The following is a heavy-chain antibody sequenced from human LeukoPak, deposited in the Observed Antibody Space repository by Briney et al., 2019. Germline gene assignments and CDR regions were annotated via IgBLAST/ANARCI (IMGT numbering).Heavy chain of an antibody. CDR2: IYYSGST. J-gene: IGHJ4*02. CDR3: ARRAGGGYDSYYFDY. D-gene: IGHD5-12*01. Sequence: RSSETLSLTCTVSGGSISSYYWSWIRQPPGKGLEWIGYIYYSGSTNYNPSLKSRVTISVDTSKNQFSLKLSSVTAADTAVYYCARRAGGGYDSYYFDYWGQGTLVTVSS. CDR1: GGSISSYY. V-gene: IGHV4-59*08.